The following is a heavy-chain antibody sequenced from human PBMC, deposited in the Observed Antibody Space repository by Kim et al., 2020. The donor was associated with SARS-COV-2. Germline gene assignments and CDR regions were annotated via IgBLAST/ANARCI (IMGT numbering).Heavy chain of an antibody. D-gene: IGHD2-15*01. CDR2: IKGDGSST. J-gene: IGHJ4*02. CDR1: GFIFSSYW. V-gene: IGHV3-74*01. CDR3: AQEPKGGY. Sequence: GGSLRLSCAASGFIFSSYWMHWVRQAPGKGLVWVSRIKGDGSSTSYADSVRGRFTISRDNTKNTLYLQMHSLRVEDTAVYYCAQEPKGGYWGQGTLVTVS.